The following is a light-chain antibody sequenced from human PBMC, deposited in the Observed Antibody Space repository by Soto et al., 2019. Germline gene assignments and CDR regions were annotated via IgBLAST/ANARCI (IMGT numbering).Light chain of an antibody. CDR2: LAS. Sequence: DIVMTQSPLSLPVTPGEPASISCRSSQSLLHSNGYNYLDWYLQKPGQSPQLLIYLASKRASGAPDRFSGSGSGTDFTLKISRVEADDVGVYYCMQPLQSWTFGQGTKVDI. CDR1: QSLLHSNGYNY. J-gene: IGKJ1*01. V-gene: IGKV2-28*01. CDR3: MQPLQSWT.